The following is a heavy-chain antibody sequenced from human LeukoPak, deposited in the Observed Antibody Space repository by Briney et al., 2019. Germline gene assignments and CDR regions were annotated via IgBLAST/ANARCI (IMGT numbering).Heavy chain of an antibody. CDR3: ASWAGNTQSDSWSGPFDY. V-gene: IGHV3-53*01. Sequence: GGCLRLSCAASGFTVSSNYMSWVRQAPGKGLEWVSVICSGGSTYYADSVKGRFAISRDNAKNSLYLQMSSLRVEDTAVYYCASWAGNTQSDSWSGPFDYWGQGTLVTVSS. J-gene: IGHJ4*02. CDR2: ICSGGST. D-gene: IGHD3-3*01. CDR1: GFTVSSNY.